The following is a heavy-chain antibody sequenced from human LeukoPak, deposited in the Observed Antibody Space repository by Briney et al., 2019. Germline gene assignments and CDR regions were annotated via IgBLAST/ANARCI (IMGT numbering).Heavy chain of an antibody. CDR1: GGSISSYY. Sequence: SSETLSLTCTVSGGSISSYYWSWIRQPAGKGLEWIGRIYTSGSTNYNPSLKSRVTTSVDTSKNQFSLKLSSVTAVDTAVYYCARGPVGGATYYDGDAFDIWGQGTMVTVSS. D-gene: IGHD1-26*01. CDR3: ARGPVGGATYYDGDAFDI. V-gene: IGHV4-4*07. CDR2: IYTSGST. J-gene: IGHJ3*02.